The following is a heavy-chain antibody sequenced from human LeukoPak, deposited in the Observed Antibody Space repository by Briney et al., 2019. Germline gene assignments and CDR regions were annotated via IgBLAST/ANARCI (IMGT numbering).Heavy chain of an antibody. J-gene: IGHJ5*02. CDR2: INHSGST. Sequence: PSETLSLTCAVYGGSFSGYYWSWIRQPPGKGLEWIGEINHSGSTNYNPSLKSRVTISVDTSKNQFSLKLSSVTAADTAVYYCARGRHSDFWSGYYTGNWFDPGAREPWSPSPQ. D-gene: IGHD3-3*01. CDR3: ARGRHSDFWSGYYTGNWFDP. CDR1: GGSFSGYY. V-gene: IGHV4-34*01.